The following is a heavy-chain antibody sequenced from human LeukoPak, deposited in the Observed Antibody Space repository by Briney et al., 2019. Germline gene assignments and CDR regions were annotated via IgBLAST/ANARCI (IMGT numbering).Heavy chain of an antibody. CDR2: ISSSGSTI. CDR1: GFTFSSYE. D-gene: IGHD5-18*01. Sequence: GGSLRLSCAASGFTFSSYEMNWVRQAPEKGLEWVSYISSSGSTIYYADSVKGRFTISRDNAKNSLYLQMNSLRAEDTAVYYCARLRGYSYGYDFDYWGQGTLVTVSS. CDR3: ARLRGYSYGYDFDY. J-gene: IGHJ4*02. V-gene: IGHV3-48*03.